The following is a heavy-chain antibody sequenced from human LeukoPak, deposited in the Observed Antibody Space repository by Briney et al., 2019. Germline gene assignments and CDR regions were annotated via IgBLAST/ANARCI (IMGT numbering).Heavy chain of an antibody. D-gene: IGHD6-19*01. CDR2: IYSGGST. J-gene: IGHJ5*02. CDR3: ARVQWRGINWFDP. V-gene: IGHV3-66*01. Sequence: GGSLRLSCAASGFTFSSYAMSWVRQAPGKGLEWVSVIYSGGSTYYADSVKGRFTISRDNSKNTLYLQMNSLRAEDTAVYYCARVQWRGINWFDPWGQGTLVTVSS. CDR1: GFTFSSYA.